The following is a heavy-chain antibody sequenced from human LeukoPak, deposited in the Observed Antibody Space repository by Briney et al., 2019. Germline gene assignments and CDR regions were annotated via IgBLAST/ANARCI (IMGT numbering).Heavy chain of an antibody. V-gene: IGHV3-21*01. CDR3: ARDYYDSLTGYYSSFDY. Sequence: GGSLRLSCAASGFTFSAYSMNWVRQAPGKGLEWVSSISSRSTNIYNADSVKGRFTISRDNAKNSLYLQMNSLRGEDTAVYYCARDYYDSLTGYYSSFDYWGQGTLVTVSS. CDR2: ISSRSTNI. J-gene: IGHJ4*02. CDR1: GFTFSAYS. D-gene: IGHD3-9*01.